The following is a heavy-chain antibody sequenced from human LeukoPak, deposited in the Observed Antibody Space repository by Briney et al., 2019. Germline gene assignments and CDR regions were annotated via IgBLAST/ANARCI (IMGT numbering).Heavy chain of an antibody. V-gene: IGHV3-23*01. Sequence: PGGSLRLSCAASGFTFSSYGMSWVRQAPGKGLEWVSAISGSGGSTYYADSVKGRFTISRDNSKNTLYLQMKSLGAEDTALYYCARVRGGNRGDAFDIWGQGTMVTVSS. J-gene: IGHJ3*02. CDR3: ARVRGGNRGDAFDI. D-gene: IGHD4-23*01. CDR1: GFTFSSYG. CDR2: ISGSGGST.